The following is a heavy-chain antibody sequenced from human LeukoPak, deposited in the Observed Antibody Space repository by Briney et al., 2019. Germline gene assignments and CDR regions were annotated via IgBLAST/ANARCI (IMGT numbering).Heavy chain of an antibody. V-gene: IGHV4-39*07. Sequence: SETLSLTCTVSGGSISSSSYYWGWIRQPPGKGLEWIGSIYYSGSTYYNPSLKSRVTISVDTSKNQFSLKLSSVTAADTAVYYCARDRSGFMITFGGAARRYYFDYWGQGTLVTVSS. D-gene: IGHD3-16*01. CDR3: ARDRSGFMITFGGAARRYYFDY. CDR2: IYYSGST. J-gene: IGHJ4*02. CDR1: GGSISSSSYY.